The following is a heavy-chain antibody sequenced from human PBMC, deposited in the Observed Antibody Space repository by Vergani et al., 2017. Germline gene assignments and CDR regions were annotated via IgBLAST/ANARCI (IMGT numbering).Heavy chain of an antibody. V-gene: IGHV4-39*01. D-gene: IGHD2-15*01. CDR3: ASHRGACRAAYCHSYDF. Sequence: QVQLQESGPGRVKPSETLSLTCTVSGDSVISTDYHWGWIRQPPGKGLEWIGSMDYSGSTSYNPSLESRIPISFETPKNQFSLRLTSVTAAETAVYYCASHRGACRAAYCHSYDFWGPGTLVGVSS. CDR2: MDYSGST. CDR1: GDSVISTDYH. J-gene: IGHJ4*02.